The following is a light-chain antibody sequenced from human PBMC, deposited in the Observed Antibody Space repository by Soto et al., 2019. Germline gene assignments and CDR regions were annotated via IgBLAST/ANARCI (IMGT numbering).Light chain of an antibody. CDR2: GAS. J-gene: IGKJ4*01. CDR3: QQYGSSLT. CDR1: QSVSNN. V-gene: IGKV3-20*01. Sequence: EIVLTQSPGTLSLSPGERATLSCRASQSVSNNVAWYKQKPGQAPSLLIYGASSRATGIPDRFSGSGSGTDFTLTISRLEPEDFAVYYCQQYGSSLTFGGGTKLDIK.